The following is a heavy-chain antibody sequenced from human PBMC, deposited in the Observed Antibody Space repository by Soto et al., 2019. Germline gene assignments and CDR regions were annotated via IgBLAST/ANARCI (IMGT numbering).Heavy chain of an antibody. CDR1: GYTFSNYA. Sequence: ASVKVSCKASGYTFSNYAMHWVRQAPGQGLEWMGWINSGNGNTKYSQKFQGRVTITRNTSASTAYVELSGLRSEDTAVYYCARNDFWRAQNWFDLWGQGTLVTVSS. J-gene: IGHJ5*02. V-gene: IGHV1-3*01. CDR2: INSGNGNT. CDR3: ARNDFWRAQNWFDL. D-gene: IGHD3-3*01.